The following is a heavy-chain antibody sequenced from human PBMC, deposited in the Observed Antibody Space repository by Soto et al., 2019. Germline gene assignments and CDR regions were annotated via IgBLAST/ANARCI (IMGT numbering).Heavy chain of an antibody. J-gene: IGHJ5*02. D-gene: IGHD6-13*01. Sequence: ASVKVSCKASGYTFTSYDINWVRQATGQGLEWMGWMNPNSGNTGYAQKFQGRVTMTRNTSISTAYMELSSLTSDDTAVYYCARMASAGTLNWFDPWGQGTLVTVSS. CDR3: ARMASAGTLNWFDP. CDR2: MNPNSGNT. V-gene: IGHV1-8*01. CDR1: GYTFTSYD.